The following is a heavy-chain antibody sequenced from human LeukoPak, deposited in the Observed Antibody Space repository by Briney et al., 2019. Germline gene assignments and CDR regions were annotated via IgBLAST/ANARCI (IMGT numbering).Heavy chain of an antibody. CDR2: IYHSGST. J-gene: IGHJ4*02. Sequence: SGTLSLTCAVFGGSISSSNWWSWVRQPPGKGLEWIGEIYHSGSTNYNPSLKSRVTISVDKSKNQFSLKLSSVTAADTAVYYCARDVRYSSGWFFDYWGQGTLVTVSS. D-gene: IGHD6-19*01. CDR1: GGSISSSNW. V-gene: IGHV4-4*02. CDR3: ARDVRYSSGWFFDY.